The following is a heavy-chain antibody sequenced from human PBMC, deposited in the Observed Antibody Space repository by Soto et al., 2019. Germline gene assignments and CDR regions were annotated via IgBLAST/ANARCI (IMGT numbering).Heavy chain of an antibody. CDR3: ARDLGVYYYYGIDV. V-gene: IGHV3-7*01. CDR2: IKQDGSDK. CDR1: GFTFSSYW. J-gene: IGHJ6*02. Sequence: WVTRRLPCAAAGFTFSSYWMSWDRQAPGKGLEWVANIKQDGSDKYYVYSVKGRFTISRDNAKNSLYLQMNSLRAEDTAVYYCARDLGVYYYYGIDVWGRGTTVTVSS.